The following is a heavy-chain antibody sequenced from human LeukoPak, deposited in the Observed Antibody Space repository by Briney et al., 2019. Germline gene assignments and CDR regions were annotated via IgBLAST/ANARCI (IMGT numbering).Heavy chain of an antibody. CDR1: GGSMNTHY. J-gene: IGHJ4*02. V-gene: IGHV4-4*07. CDR3: ARARVRIMTTVVTPLFDY. CDR2: IYTSGST. D-gene: IGHD4-23*01. Sequence: PSETLSLTCSVSGGSMNTHYWNWIRQPAGKGLEWIGRIYTSGSTNHNPSLKSRVTISVDTSKNQFSLKLSSVTAADTAVYYCARARVRIMTTVVTPLFDYWGQGTLVAVSS.